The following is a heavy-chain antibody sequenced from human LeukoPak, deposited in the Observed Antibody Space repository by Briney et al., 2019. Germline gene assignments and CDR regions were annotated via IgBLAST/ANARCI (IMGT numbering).Heavy chain of an antibody. D-gene: IGHD6-6*01. Sequence: ASVKVSCKASGYTFTGYYMHWVRQAPGQGLEWMGWINPNSGGTNYAQKFQGRVTMTRDTSISTAYMELSRLRSDDTAVYYCARARRGSSSSFPAYWGQGTLVTVSS. V-gene: IGHV1-2*02. CDR3: ARARRGSSSSFPAY. CDR1: GYTFTGYY. J-gene: IGHJ4*02. CDR2: INPNSGGT.